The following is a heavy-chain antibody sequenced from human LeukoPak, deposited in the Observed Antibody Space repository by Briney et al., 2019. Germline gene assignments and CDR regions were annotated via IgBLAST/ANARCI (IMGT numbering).Heavy chain of an antibody. CDR1: RFSFGDYY. CDR2: ISSRGDEV. D-gene: IGHD2-21*01. Sequence: GGSLRLSREASRFSFGDYYMGWIRQAPGKGLEWISYISSRGDEVYYIDSVRGRFTTSRDNAKNSLYLEMTSLKIEDTAMYYCMSDSGIGGAFRIWGQGTRVTVSS. V-gene: IGHV3-11*01. J-gene: IGHJ3*02. CDR3: MSDSGIGGAFRI.